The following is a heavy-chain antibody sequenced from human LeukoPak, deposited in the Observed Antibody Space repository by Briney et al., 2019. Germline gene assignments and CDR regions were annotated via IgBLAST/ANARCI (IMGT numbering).Heavy chain of an antibody. Sequence: SETLSLTCTVSGGSINSANYYWGWLRQPPGKGLEWIGSIYYSETTYDNPSLKSRVTISMETSKNQFSLKLSSVTASDTAVYYCARQRADYYYYYVDVWGKGTTVAVS. V-gene: IGHV4-39*01. CDR1: GGSINSANYY. CDR3: ARQRADYYYYYVDV. J-gene: IGHJ6*03. CDR2: IYYSETT.